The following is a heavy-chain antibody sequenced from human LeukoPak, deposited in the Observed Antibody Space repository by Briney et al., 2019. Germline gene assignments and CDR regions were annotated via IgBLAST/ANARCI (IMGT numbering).Heavy chain of an antibody. CDR3: ASGIVVVPAAIPFAFDI. V-gene: IGHV1-69*13. D-gene: IGHD2-2*01. Sequence: SVKVSCKASGGTFSSYAISWVRQAPGQGLEWMGGIIPIFGTANYAQKFQGRVTITADESTSTAYMELSSLRSGDTAVYYCASGIVVVPAAIPFAFDIWGQGTMVTVSS. CDR1: GGTFSSYA. J-gene: IGHJ3*02. CDR2: IIPIFGTA.